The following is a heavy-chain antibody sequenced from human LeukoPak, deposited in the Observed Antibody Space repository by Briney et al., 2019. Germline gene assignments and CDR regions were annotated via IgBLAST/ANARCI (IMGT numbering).Heavy chain of an antibody. CDR2: ISAYNGNT. J-gene: IGHJ4*02. Sequence: ASVKVSCKASGYTFTSYGISWVRQAPGQGLEWMGWISAYNGNTNYAQKLQGRVTMTTDTSTSTDYMELRSLRSDDTAVYYCARGLNCSSTSCYLPFNYWGQGTLVTVSS. V-gene: IGHV1-18*01. CDR3: ARGLNCSSTSCYLPFNY. CDR1: GYTFTSYG. D-gene: IGHD2-2*01.